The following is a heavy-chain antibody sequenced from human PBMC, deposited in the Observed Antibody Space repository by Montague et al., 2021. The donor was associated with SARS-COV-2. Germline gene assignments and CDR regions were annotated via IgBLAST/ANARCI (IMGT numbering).Heavy chain of an antibody. J-gene: IGHJ5*02. CDR3: ARRIMGSVTIFGVVMYDRWFDP. V-gene: IGHV4-39*01. Sequence: SETLSLTCTVSGGSISSSSYYWGWFRQPPGKGLEWIGSIYYSGSTYYNPSLKSRVTISVDTSKNQFSLKLSSVTAAGTAVYYCARRIMGSVTIFGVVMYDRWFDPWGQGTMVTVSS. D-gene: IGHD3-3*01. CDR1: GGSISSSSYY. CDR2: IYYSGST.